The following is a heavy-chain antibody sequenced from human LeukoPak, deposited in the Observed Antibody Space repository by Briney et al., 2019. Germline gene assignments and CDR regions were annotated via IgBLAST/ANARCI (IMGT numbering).Heavy chain of an antibody. V-gene: IGHV3-21*01. CDR1: GFTFSGYN. CDR3: ARADSSGYVDY. CDR2: ISSSGSYI. D-gene: IGHD3-22*01. Sequence: GGSLRPSCAASGFTFSGYNMNWVRQAPGKGLEWVSSISSSGSYIYYADSVQGRFTISRDNAKNSLYLQMNSLRAEDTAVYYCARADSSGYVDYWGQGTLVTVSS. J-gene: IGHJ4*02.